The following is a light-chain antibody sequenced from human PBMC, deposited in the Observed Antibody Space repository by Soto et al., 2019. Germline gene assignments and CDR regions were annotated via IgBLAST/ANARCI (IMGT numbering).Light chain of an antibody. CDR1: QRITSSF. CDR3: QQYGSSPWT. CDR2: GAS. J-gene: IGKJ1*01. V-gene: IGKV3-20*01. Sequence: EIVMTQSPGTLSLSPGERATLSCRASQRITSSFLAWYQQKPGQAPRLLIYGASNRATGIPARFSGSGSGTDFTLTISRLEPEDFAVYICQQYGSSPWTFGQGTKVEIK.